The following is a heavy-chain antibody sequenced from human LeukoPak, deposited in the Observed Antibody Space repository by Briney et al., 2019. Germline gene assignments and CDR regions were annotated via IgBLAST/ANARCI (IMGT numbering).Heavy chain of an antibody. CDR2: IYYSGST. J-gene: IGHJ4*02. D-gene: IGHD2-2*01. Sequence: SGTLSLTCTVAGGSISSGDYYWSWIRQPPGKGLEWIGYIYYSGSTYYNPSLKSRVTISVDTSKNQFSLKLSSVTAADTAVYYCARKRRGHCSSTSCKLDYRGQGTLVTVSS. CDR3: ARKRRGHCSSTSCKLDY. V-gene: IGHV4-30-4*08. CDR1: GGSISSGDYY.